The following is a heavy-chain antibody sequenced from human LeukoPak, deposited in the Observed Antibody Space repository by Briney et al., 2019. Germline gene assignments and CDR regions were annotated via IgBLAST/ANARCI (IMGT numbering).Heavy chain of an antibody. CDR2: ISPTGAST. CDR3: VRELVGESGAGGY. V-gene: IGHV3-21*01. J-gene: IGHJ4*02. CDR1: GFTFSCYT. D-gene: IGHD3-10*01. Sequence: GESLRLACAASGFTFSCYTMNWVRHAPGKGLEWISSISPTGASTFHTDSVRGRFTISRDNAKNSLFLQMNGLRADDTAVYYCVRELVGESGAGGYWGQGILVTVSS.